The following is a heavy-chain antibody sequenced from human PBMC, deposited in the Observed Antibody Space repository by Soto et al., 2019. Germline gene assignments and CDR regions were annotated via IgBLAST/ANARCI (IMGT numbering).Heavy chain of an antibody. J-gene: IGHJ4*02. CDR1: GYTFTSYD. CDR3: ARTNPYYFDY. Sequence: ASVKVSCKASGYTFTSYDINWVRQATGQGLEWMGWMNPNSGNTGYAQKLKGRVTMTRNTSISTAYMELSSLRYEDKAVYYCARTNPYYFDYWGPGTMVTVS. V-gene: IGHV1-8*01. CDR2: MNPNSGNT.